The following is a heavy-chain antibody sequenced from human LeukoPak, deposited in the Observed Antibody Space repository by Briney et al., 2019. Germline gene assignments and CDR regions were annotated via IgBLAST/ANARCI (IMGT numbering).Heavy chain of an antibody. CDR3: ARPLWVAARPGRLFDP. Sequence: SETLSLTCTVSGASVSSHYWSWIRQPPGKGLEWIGSIYYSGSTYYNPSLKSRVTISVDTSKNQFSLKLSSVTAADTAVYYCARPLWVAARPGRLFDPWGQGTLVTVSS. D-gene: IGHD6-6*01. CDR2: IYYSGST. CDR1: GASVSSHY. V-gene: IGHV4-59*05. J-gene: IGHJ5*02.